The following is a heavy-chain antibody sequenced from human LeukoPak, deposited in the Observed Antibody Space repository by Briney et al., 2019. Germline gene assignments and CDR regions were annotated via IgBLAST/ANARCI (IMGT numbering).Heavy chain of an antibody. CDR3: AKAGGYCSSTRCYLFD. J-gene: IGHJ4*02. V-gene: IGHV3-23*01. Sequence: QPGGALRLSCAASGFTFSSYAMSWVRQAPGKGLGGGSSMSPNGGSTYYADSVKGGVTISRDNSKNTLYLQLNSLRAEDTAVYYCAKAGGYCSSTRCYLFDWGQGTLVTVSS. CDR2: MSPNGGST. CDR1: GFTFSSYA. D-gene: IGHD2-2*01.